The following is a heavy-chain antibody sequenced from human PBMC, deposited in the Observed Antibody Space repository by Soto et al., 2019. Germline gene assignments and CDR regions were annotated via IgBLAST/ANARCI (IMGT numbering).Heavy chain of an antibody. Sequence: QLQLQESGSGLVKPSQTLSLTCAVSGDSISSGGYSWNWIRQPPGKGLEWIGYIYHSGGTDYNPSLKSRVTITVDSSNNQFSLKLSSVTAAATAVYYCARDSRSGYYLEYWGQGTLVTVSS. CDR2: IYHSGGT. D-gene: IGHD3-22*01. CDR1: GDSISSGGYS. V-gene: IGHV4-30-2*01. CDR3: ARDSRSGYYLEY. J-gene: IGHJ4*02.